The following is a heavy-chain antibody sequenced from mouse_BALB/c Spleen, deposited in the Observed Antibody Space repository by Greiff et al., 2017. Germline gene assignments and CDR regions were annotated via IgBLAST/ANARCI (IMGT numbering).Heavy chain of an antibody. D-gene: IGHD4-1*01. CDR3: ARHTGTGAMDY. CDR2: INSNGGST. Sequence: EVQLVESGGGLVKLGGSLKLSCAASGFTFSSYYMSWVRQTPEKRLELVAAINSNGGSTYYPDTVKGRFTISRDNAKNTLYLQMSSLKSEDTALYYCARHTGTGAMDYWGQGTSVTVSS. V-gene: IGHV5-6-2*01. J-gene: IGHJ4*01. CDR1: GFTFSSYY.